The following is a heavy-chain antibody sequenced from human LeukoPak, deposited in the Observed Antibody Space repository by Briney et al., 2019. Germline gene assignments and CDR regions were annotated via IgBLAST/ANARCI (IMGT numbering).Heavy chain of an antibody. CDR1: GFTFSSYA. J-gene: IGHJ3*02. Sequence: PGGSLRLSCAASGFTFSSYAMSWVRQAPGKGLEWVSAISGSGGSTYYADSVKGRFTISRDNSKNTLYLQMNSLRAEDTALYYCAKGSGWYEGAFDIWGQGTMVTVSS. CDR3: AKGSGWYEGAFDI. D-gene: IGHD6-19*01. CDR2: ISGSGGST. V-gene: IGHV3-23*01.